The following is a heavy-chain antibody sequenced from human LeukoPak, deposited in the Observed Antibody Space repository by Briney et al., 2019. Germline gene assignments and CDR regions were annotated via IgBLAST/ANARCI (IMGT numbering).Heavy chain of an antibody. J-gene: IGHJ4*02. D-gene: IGHD2-2*01. CDR3: AGDGTSTDDY. V-gene: IGHV1-18*01. CDR1: GYTFSNFG. CDR2: ISGNNDNP. Sequence: GATVKVSCKTSGYTFSNFGINWVRQAPGQGLEWMGWISGNNDNPNYGQKFQGRFTVTTDSSTSTAYMELRNLRFDDTAVYYCAGDGTSTDDYWGQGTRVTVSS.